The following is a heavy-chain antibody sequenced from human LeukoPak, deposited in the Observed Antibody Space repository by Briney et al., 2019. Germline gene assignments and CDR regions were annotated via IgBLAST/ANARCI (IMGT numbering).Heavy chain of an antibody. J-gene: IGHJ5*02. D-gene: IGHD3-10*01. CDR2: MYHSGST. V-gene: IGHV4-4*07. CDR3: ARGPRFGELLWHWFDP. CDR1: GGSISSYY. Sequence: TPSETLTLTCTVSGGSISSYYWSWIRQPAGKGLEWIGSMYHSGSTYYNPPLKSRVTISEDTSKNQFSLKLRSVTAADTAVYYCARGPRFGELLWHWFDPWGQGTLVTVSS.